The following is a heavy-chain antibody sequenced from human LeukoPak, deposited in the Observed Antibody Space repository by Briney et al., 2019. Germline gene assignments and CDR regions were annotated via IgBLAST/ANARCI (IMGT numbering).Heavy chain of an antibody. CDR3: ARELLSKDYFDY. CDR2: ISYDGSNK. CDR1: GFTFDDYT. D-gene: IGHD2-15*01. V-gene: IGHV3-30*04. J-gene: IGHJ4*02. Sequence: GGSLRLSCAASGFTFDDYTMHWVRQAPGKGLEWVAVISYDGSNKYYADSVKGRFTISRDNSKNTLYLQMNSLRAEDTAVYYCARELLSKDYFDYWGQGTLVTVSS.